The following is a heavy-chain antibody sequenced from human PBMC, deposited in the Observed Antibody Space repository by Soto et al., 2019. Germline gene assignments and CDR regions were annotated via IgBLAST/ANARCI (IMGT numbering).Heavy chain of an antibody. Sequence: GGSLRLSCAASGFTFSSYGMHWVRQAPGKGLEWVAVIWYDGSNKYYADSVKGRFTISRDNSKNTLYLQMNSLRAEDTAVYYCARDLFDHGADYWGQGTLVTVSS. J-gene: IGHJ4*02. CDR3: ARDLFDHGADY. V-gene: IGHV3-33*01. CDR1: GFTFSSYG. CDR2: IWYDGSNK. D-gene: IGHD4-17*01.